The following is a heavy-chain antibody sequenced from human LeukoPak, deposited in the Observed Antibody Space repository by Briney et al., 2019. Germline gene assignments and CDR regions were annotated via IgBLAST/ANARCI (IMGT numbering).Heavy chain of an antibody. J-gene: IGHJ4*02. V-gene: IGHV4-4*02. Sequence: PSETLSLTCTVSGGSISSSHWWGWVRQPPGKGLEWVGGIHHSGSTNSNPSLKSRVTISVDKSKNQFSLRLNSVTAADTAVYYCAREFVQGSSLPYFDYWGQGTLVTVSS. CDR1: GGSISSSHW. CDR3: AREFVQGSSLPYFDY. CDR2: IHHSGST. D-gene: IGHD1-26*01.